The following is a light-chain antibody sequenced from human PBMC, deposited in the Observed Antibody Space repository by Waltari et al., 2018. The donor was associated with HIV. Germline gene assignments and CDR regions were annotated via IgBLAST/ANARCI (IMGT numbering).Light chain of an antibody. CDR1: SSHIGNDN. CDR2: NNI. J-gene: IGLJ1*01. CDR3: VGWDASLSAYV. V-gene: IGLV1-47*02. Sequence: QSVLTQPPSASGTPGQRVTISCSGSSSHIGNDNIYWYQQLPGTTPKLLIDNNIQRPSGVPDRFAGSKSGTSAYLAISGLRSEDEADYYCVGWDASLSAYVFGAGTKVTVL.